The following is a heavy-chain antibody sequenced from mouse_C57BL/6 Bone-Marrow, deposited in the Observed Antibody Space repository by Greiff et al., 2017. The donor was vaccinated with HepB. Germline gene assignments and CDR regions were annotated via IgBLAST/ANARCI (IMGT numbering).Heavy chain of an antibody. V-gene: IGHV1-61*01. Sequence: QVQLQQPGAELVRPGSSVKLSCKASGYTFTSYWMDWVKQRPGQGLEWIGNIYHSDSETHYNQKFKDKATLTVDKSSSTAYMQLSSLTSEDSAVYYCARWGTTVVAAHWYFDVWGTGTTVTVSS. CDR3: ARWGTTVVAAHWYFDV. CDR1: GYTFTSYW. D-gene: IGHD1-1*01. CDR2: IYHSDSET. J-gene: IGHJ1*03.